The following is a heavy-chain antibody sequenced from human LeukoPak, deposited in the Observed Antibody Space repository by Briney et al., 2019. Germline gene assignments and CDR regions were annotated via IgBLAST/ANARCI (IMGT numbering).Heavy chain of an antibody. D-gene: IGHD6-19*01. Sequence: SETLSLTCTVSGGSISTYYWNWIRQPPGKGLEWIGYIYHSGSTNYNPSLQSRVTISVDTSKNQFSLNLNSVTAADTAVYYCARGEYSSGWYFRFDYWGQGTLVTVSS. J-gene: IGHJ4*02. CDR3: ARGEYSSGWYFRFDY. CDR1: GGSISTYY. CDR2: IYHSGST. V-gene: IGHV4-59*01.